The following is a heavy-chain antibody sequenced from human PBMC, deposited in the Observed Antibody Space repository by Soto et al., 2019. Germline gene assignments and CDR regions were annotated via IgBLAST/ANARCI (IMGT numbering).Heavy chain of an antibody. V-gene: IGHV4-31*03. CDR3: ARGYCSSTSCYLFDP. CDR2: IYYSGST. CDR1: GGSISSGGYY. D-gene: IGHD2-2*01. Sequence: NPSETLSLTCTVSGGSISSGGYYWSWIRQHPGKGLEWIGYIYYSGSTYYNPSLKSRVTISVDTSKNQFSLKLSSVTAADTAVYYCARGYCSSTSCYLFDPWGQGTLVTVSS. J-gene: IGHJ5*02.